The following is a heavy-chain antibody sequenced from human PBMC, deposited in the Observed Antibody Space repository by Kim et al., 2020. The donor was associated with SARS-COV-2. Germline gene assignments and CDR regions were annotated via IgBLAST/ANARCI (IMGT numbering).Heavy chain of an antibody. CDR1: GFAFSSYA. D-gene: IGHD3-10*01. J-gene: IGHJ4*02. CDR2: ISGSSATI. Sequence: GGSLRLSCTASGFAFSSYAMSWVRQAPGKGLEWVSTISGSSATIYYTDSVKGRFTISRDNSKNMLYLQMNSLRAEDTAVYYCAQFGKSASYWGQGTPVTV. CDR3: AQFGKSASY. V-gene: IGHV3-23*01.